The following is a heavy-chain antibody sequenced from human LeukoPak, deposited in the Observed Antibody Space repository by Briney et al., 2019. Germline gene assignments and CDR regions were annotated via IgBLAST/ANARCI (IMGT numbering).Heavy chain of an antibody. Sequence: SETLSLTCTVSGGSISSYYWSWIRQPAGKGLEWIGRIYTSGSTNYNPSLKSRVTMSVDTSKNQFSLKLSSVTAADTAVYYCARLKAAAGPYYYFYYYMDVWGKGTTVTVSS. CDR1: GGSISSYY. J-gene: IGHJ6*03. D-gene: IGHD6-13*01. CDR3: ARLKAAAGPYYYFYYYMDV. CDR2: IYTSGST. V-gene: IGHV4-4*07.